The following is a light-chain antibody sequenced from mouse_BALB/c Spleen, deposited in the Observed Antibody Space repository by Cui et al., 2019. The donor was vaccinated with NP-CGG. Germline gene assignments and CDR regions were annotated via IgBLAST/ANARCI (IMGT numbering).Light chain of an antibody. V-gene: IGLV1*01. J-gene: IGLJ1*01. Sequence: QAVMTQQSALTTSPGETVTLTCRSSTGAVTTRNYANWVQEKPDHLFTGLIGGTNNRAPGVPPRFSGSLIGDKAALTITGAQTEDEAIYFCALWYSNHWVFGGGTKLTVL. CDR2: GTN. CDR1: TGAVTTRNY. CDR3: ALWYSNHWV.